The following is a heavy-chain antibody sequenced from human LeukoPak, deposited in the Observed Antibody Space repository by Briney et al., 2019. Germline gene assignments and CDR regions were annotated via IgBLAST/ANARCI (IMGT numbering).Heavy chain of an antibody. CDR1: GFTFSSYA. CDR2: ISGSGGST. D-gene: IGHD3-22*01. J-gene: IGHJ3*02. V-gene: IGHV3-23*01. CDR3: AKALRRVTMIVVVLGSNAFDI. Sequence: PGGSLRLSCAASGFTFSSYAMSWVRQAPGKGLEWVSAISGSGGSTYYADSVKGRFTISRDNSKNTLYLQMNSLGAEDTAVYYCAKALRRVTMIVVVLGSNAFDIWGQGTMVTVSS.